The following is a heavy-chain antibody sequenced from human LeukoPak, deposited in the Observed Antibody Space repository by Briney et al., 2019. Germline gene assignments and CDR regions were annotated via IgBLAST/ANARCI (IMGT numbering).Heavy chain of an antibody. D-gene: IGHD1-1*01. CDR1: GGSFSGYY. V-gene: IGHV4-34*01. CDR3: ARAHRLEPRRPYFDY. Sequence: PSETLSLTCAVYGGSFSGYYWSWIRQPPGKGLEWIGEINHSGSTNYNPSLKSRVTISVDTPKNQFSLKLSSVTAADTAVYYCARAHRLEPRRPYFDYWGQGTLVTVSS. CDR2: INHSGST. J-gene: IGHJ4*02.